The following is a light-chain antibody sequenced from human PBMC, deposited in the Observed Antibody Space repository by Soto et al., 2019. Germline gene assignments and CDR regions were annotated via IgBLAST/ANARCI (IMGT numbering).Light chain of an antibody. CDR1: NSNIGDGYQ. Sequence: QPVLTQPPSVSGAPGHRVTISCTGSNSNIGDGYQVHWYQQLPGTAPKLLIYGDTSRPSGVPDRFSASKSGASASLAISGLQPEDEADDYCQTYDSSLDASVFGVGTK. V-gene: IGLV1-40*01. CDR3: QTYDSSLDASV. J-gene: IGLJ3*02. CDR2: GDT.